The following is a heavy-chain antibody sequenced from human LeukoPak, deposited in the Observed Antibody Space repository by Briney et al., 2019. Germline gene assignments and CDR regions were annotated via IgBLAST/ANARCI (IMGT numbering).Heavy chain of an antibody. CDR3: ARDWGGVYCSGGSCYSTDAFDI. V-gene: IGHV4-59*01. CDR1: GGSTSSYF. D-gene: IGHD2-15*01. Sequence: SETLSLTCTVSGGSTSSYFWSWIRQPPGKGLEWIGYIYYSGSTNYNPSLKSRVTISLDTSKNQFSLRLNSVTAADTAVYYCARDWGGVYCSGGSCYSTDAFDIWGQGTMVTVSS. CDR2: IYYSGST. J-gene: IGHJ3*02.